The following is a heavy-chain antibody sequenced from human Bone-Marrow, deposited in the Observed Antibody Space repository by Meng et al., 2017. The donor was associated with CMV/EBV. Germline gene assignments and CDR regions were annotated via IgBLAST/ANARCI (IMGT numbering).Heavy chain of an antibody. CDR3: ARVRFEAVAGTG. V-gene: IGHV4-34*01. J-gene: IGHJ4*02. CDR1: GGSFSGYY. D-gene: IGHD6-19*01. CDR2: INHSGST. Sequence: TCAVYGGSFSGYYWSWIRQPPGKGLEWIGEINHSGSTNYNLSLKSRVTISVDTSKNQFSLKLSSVTAADTAVYYCARVRFEAVAGTGWGQGTLVTVSS.